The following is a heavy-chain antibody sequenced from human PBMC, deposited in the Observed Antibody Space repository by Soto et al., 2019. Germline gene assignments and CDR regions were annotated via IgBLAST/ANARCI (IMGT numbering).Heavy chain of an antibody. D-gene: IGHD3-10*01. CDR2: ISAYNGNT. Sequence: QVQLVQSGAEVKKPGASVKVSCKASGYTFTSYGISWVRQAPGQGLEWMGWISAYNGNTNYAQKLQGRVTMTTYTFTSTVYMELRSLSSDDTAVYFCAREYGSWSRFDYWRKGTLVTVSS. J-gene: IGHJ4*02. CDR1: GYTFTSYG. CDR3: AREYGSWSRFDY. V-gene: IGHV1-18*01.